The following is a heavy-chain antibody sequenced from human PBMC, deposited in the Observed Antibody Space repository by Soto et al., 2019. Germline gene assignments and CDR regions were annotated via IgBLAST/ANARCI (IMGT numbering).Heavy chain of an antibody. D-gene: IGHD6-13*01. CDR2: INSDGSSI. J-gene: IGHJ4*02. V-gene: IGHV3-74*01. Sequence: EVQLVESGGGLVQPGGSLRLSCAASGLTFSSYRMHWVRQAPGKGLVWLSRINSDGSSISYADSVKGRFTISRDNDKNTLYLQMNSLRVEDTAVYYCARAESSSAYTSFDYWGQGTLVTVSS. CDR3: ARAESSSAYTSFDY. CDR1: GLTFSSYR.